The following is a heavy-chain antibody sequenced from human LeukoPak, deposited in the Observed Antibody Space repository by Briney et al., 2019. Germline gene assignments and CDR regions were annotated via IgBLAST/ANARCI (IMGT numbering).Heavy chain of an antibody. Sequence: GASLKISCKGSGYRFTNYWIGWVRPMPGKGLEWMGLIFPGDSDIRYSPSFQGQVTISVDKSISTAYLQWRSLKASDTAIYYCARGNNENYYDWFDPWGQGSLVTVSS. V-gene: IGHV5-51*01. J-gene: IGHJ5*02. D-gene: IGHD1-26*01. CDR3: ARGNNENYYDWFDP. CDR1: GYRFTNYW. CDR2: IFPGDSDI.